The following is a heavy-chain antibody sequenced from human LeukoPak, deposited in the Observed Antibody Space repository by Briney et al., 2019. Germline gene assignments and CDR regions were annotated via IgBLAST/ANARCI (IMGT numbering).Heavy chain of an antibody. D-gene: IGHD2-21*01. CDR3: ARGGGVHYFLNAFDV. J-gene: IGHJ3*01. V-gene: IGHV3-48*03. Sequence: PGGSLTLSCAASGFTFSSYEMNWVRQAPGKGLDWVSYIHSSGSIIYYADSVKGRFTISRDNDKNSLYVQMNSLRAEDTAVYYCARGGGVHYFLNAFDVWGQGTLVTVSS. CDR2: IHSSGSII. CDR1: GFTFSSYE.